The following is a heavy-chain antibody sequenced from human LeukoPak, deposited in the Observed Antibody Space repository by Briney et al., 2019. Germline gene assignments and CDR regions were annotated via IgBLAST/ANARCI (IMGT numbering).Heavy chain of an antibody. J-gene: IGHJ4*02. CDR2: ISYDGSNK. D-gene: IGHD5-24*01. CDR1: GFTFSSYG. Sequence: GGSLRLSCAASGFTFSSYGMHWVRQAPGKGLEWVAVISYDGSNKYYADSVKGRFTISRDNSKNTLYLQMNSLRAEDTAVYYCARDGRDGFLLDYWGQGTLVTVSS. CDR3: ARDGRDGFLLDY. V-gene: IGHV3-30*03.